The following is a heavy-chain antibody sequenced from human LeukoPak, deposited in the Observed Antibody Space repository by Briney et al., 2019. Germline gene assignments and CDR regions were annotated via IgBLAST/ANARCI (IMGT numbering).Heavy chain of an antibody. CDR3: AKSYGGILDAFDI. D-gene: IGHD4-23*01. Sequence: GSLRLSCAAPGFPFRGYGMPWVRQAPGKGLEGVAVISYDGSNKYYADSVKGRFTISRDNSKNTLYLQMNSLKTEDTAVYNCAKSYGGILDAFDIWGQGTMVTVSS. V-gene: IGHV3-30*18. CDR1: GFPFRGYG. CDR2: ISYDGSNK. J-gene: IGHJ3*02.